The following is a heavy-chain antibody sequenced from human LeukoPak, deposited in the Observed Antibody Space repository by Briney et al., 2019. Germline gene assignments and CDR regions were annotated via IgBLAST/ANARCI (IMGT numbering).Heavy chain of an antibody. CDR2: IYYSGTT. V-gene: IGHV4-34*01. D-gene: IGHD4-23*01. J-gene: IGHJ3*02. CDR1: GGSFSGYY. Sequence: PSETLSLTCAVYGGSFSGYYWTWIRQTPGKGLEWIGSIYYSGTTYFNPSLKSRITISIDTSKNQFSLKLSSVTAADTAVYYCARNYGGNTMKAFDIWGLGTMVTVSS. CDR3: ARNYGGNTMKAFDI.